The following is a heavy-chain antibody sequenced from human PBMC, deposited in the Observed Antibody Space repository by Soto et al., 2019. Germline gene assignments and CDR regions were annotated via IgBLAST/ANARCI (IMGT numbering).Heavy chain of an antibody. J-gene: IGHJ4*02. CDR2: IWYDGSNK. D-gene: IGHD4-17*01. CDR1: GFTFSSYG. V-gene: IGHV3-33*01. Sequence: QVQLVESGGGVVQPGRSLRLSCAASGFTFSSYGMHWVRQGPGKGLEWVAVIWYDGSNKDYADSVKGRFTISRDNSKKTVSRQMNRLRAEDTAVYYCARGAYPYTGTVFEHWGQGNLVTVSS. CDR3: ARGAYPYTGTVFEH.